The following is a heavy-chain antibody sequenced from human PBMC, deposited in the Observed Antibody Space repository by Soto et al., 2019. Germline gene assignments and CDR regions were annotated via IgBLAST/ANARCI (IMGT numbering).Heavy chain of an antibody. Sequence: GGSLRVSCATSGFSLSDYSMNWVRQAPGKGLEWLSYISGGSGRIYYADSVRGRFTISRDNAKNSLYLQMNSLRDEDTALYYCARDYRFAYDYWGQGTLVTVSS. D-gene: IGHD3-16*02. CDR2: ISGGSGRI. J-gene: IGHJ4*02. CDR3: ARDYRFAYDY. CDR1: GFSLSDYS. V-gene: IGHV3-48*02.